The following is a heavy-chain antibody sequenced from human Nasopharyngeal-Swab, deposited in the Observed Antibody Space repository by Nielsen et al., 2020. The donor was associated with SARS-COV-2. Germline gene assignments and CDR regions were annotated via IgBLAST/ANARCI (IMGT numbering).Heavy chain of an antibody. CDR2: INHSGST. J-gene: IGHJ6*03. Sequence: ESLKISCAVYGGSFSGYYWSWIRQPPGKGLEWIGEINHSGSTNYNPSLKSRVTISVDTSKNQFSLKLSSVTAADTAVYYCARGGGSSLYYYYYYYMDVWGKGTTVTVSS. D-gene: IGHD6-6*01. CDR3: ARGGGSSLYYYYYYYMDV. CDR1: GGSFSGYY. V-gene: IGHV4-34*01.